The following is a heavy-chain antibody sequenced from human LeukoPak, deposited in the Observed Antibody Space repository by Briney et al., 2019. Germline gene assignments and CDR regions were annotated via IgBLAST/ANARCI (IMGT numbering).Heavy chain of an antibody. D-gene: IGHD4-23*01. CDR1: GFTFSNSA. Sequence: PGGSLRLSCEASGFTFSNSATSWVRQAPGKGLEWVSAISASGGGTYYADSVKGRFTISRDNSRNTLYLEMNSLRAEDTAIYYCAKEVTPGALLYGPFDYWGQGTLVTVSS. CDR2: ISASGGGT. V-gene: IGHV3-23*01. J-gene: IGHJ4*02. CDR3: AKEVTPGALLYGPFDY.